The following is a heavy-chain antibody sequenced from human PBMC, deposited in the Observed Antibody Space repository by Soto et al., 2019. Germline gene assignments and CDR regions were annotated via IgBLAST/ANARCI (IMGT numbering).Heavy chain of an antibody. CDR1: GFTFSNAW. V-gene: IGHV3-15*01. J-gene: IGHJ4*02. CDR3: TGAPYSSGWYYFDY. D-gene: IGHD6-19*01. Sequence: GESLKISCAASGFTFSNAWMSWVRQAPGKGLEWVGRIKSKTDGGTTDYAAPVKGRFTISRDDSKNTLYLQMNSLKTEDTAVYYCTGAPYSSGWYYFDYWGQGTLVTVSS. CDR2: IKSKTDGGTT.